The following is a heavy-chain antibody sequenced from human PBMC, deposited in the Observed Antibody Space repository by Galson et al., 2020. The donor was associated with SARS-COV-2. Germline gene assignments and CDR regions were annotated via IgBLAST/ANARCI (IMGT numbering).Heavy chain of an antibody. CDR3: ARGPTSSAAYWFDR. D-gene: IGHD6-13*01. CDR1: GYTFTNYY. Sequence: ASVKVSCKASGYTFTNYYMHWVRQAPGQGLEWMGIINPSGVSINYAQKFQGRVTMTRDTSTSTVYMELSSLRSEDTALYYCARGPTSSAAYWFDRWGQGTLVTVSS. CDR2: INPSGVSI. J-gene: IGHJ5*02. V-gene: IGHV1-46*03.